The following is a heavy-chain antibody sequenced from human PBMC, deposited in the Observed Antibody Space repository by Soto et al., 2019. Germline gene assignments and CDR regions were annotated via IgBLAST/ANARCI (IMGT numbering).Heavy chain of an antibody. CDR3: AGGPWLLDF. CDR2: SLFYGRGST. J-gene: IGHJ1*01. V-gene: IGHV3-23*04. D-gene: IGHD5-12*01. CDR1: GFNVGTNY. Sequence: EVQLVETGGGLIQPGESLRLACLASGFNVGTNYVSWVRQAPGKGLEFVSLLSSTSLFYGRGSTYYADSVKGRSIISRDTSTNTVYLQMNDLRANDTAVYYCAGGPWLLDFWGQGTPVTVSS.